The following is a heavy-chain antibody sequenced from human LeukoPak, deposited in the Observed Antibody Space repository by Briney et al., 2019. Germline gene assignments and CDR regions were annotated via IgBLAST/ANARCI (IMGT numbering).Heavy chain of an antibody. CDR2: IYYSGTT. Sequence: SETLSLTCTVSGVSISSSSYYWAWIRQPPGKGLEWIGSIYYSGTTYYNPSLKSRVTMSVDTSKNHFSLKLSSVTAADTAVYYCATHLFYGSGSPFDYWGQGTLVTVSS. CDR3: ATHLFYGSGSPFDY. J-gene: IGHJ4*02. D-gene: IGHD3-10*01. CDR1: GVSISSSSYY. V-gene: IGHV4-39*01.